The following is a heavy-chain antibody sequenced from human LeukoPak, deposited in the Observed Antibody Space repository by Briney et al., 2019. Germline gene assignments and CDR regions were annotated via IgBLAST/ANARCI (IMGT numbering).Heavy chain of an antibody. CDR1: GYTFTGYY. Sequence: VASVKVSCKTSGYTFTGYYMHWVRQAPGQGLEWMGWINPNSGGTNYAQKFQGGVTMTRDTSISTAYMELTRLRSDDTAGYYCARYSSGWYFDLWGRGTLVTVSS. CDR2: INPNSGGT. V-gene: IGHV1-2*02. CDR3: ARYSSGWYFDL. J-gene: IGHJ2*01. D-gene: IGHD6-19*01.